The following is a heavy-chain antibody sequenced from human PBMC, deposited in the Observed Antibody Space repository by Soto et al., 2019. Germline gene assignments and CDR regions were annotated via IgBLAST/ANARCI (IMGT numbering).Heavy chain of an antibody. J-gene: IGHJ4*02. CDR1: GRTFNSYL. Sequence: QVQLVQSGAEAKEPGASVKVSCKASGRTFNSYLIHWVRLAPGQGLEWMGIINPSGDVTRFAQKFLGRVTMTREKSTSTVYKELSRLRSEDTAVYYCARGSGATIIFWGQGTLVSVPS. V-gene: IGHV1-46*02. CDR2: INPSGDVT. D-gene: IGHD1-26*01. CDR3: ARGSGATIIF.